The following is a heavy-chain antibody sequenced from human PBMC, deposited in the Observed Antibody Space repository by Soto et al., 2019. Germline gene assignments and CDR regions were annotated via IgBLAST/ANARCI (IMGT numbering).Heavy chain of an antibody. J-gene: IGHJ5*02. CDR1: GYTFTNYA. D-gene: IGHD6-19*01. CDR3: ARDASSGSFNWFDP. CDR2: INAGNGNT. V-gene: IGHV1-3*01. Sequence: ASVKVSCKASGYTFTNYAMHWVRQAPGQRLEWMGWINAGNGNTKYSQKFQGRVTITRDTSASTAYMELSSLRSEDTAVYYCARDASSGSFNWFDPLGPGNPGHRLL.